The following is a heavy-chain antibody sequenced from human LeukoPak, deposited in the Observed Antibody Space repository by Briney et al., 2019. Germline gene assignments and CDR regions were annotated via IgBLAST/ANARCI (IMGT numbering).Heavy chain of an antibody. CDR2: ISSSGTTV. J-gene: IGHJ4*02. D-gene: IGHD3-22*01. V-gene: IGHV3-48*03. CDR3: ARFDTSCFHYFDY. CDR1: GFTFSSYG. Sequence: ESGGSLRLSCAASGFTFSSYGINWDRQAPGKGLEWVSYISSSGTTVYYADSVRGRFTISRDNAKNSLYLQMNSLRAEDTAVYYCARFDTSCFHYFDYWGQGTLVTVSS.